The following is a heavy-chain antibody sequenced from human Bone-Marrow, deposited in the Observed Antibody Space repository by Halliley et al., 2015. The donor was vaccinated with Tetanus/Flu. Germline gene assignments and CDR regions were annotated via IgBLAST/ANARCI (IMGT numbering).Heavy chain of an antibody. J-gene: IGHJ4*02. D-gene: IGHD1-26*01. V-gene: IGHV4-31*03. Sequence: TLSLTCTVSGDSISSGISYWSWIRQFPGKGLEWIGYIYYSGSTYYNPSLKSRVIMSIETSENQFSLNLNSVTAADTAVYYCARERVGTTPYSFDSWGQGTLITVSS. CDR3: ARERVGTTPYSFDS. CDR1: GDSISSGISY. CDR2: IYYSGST.